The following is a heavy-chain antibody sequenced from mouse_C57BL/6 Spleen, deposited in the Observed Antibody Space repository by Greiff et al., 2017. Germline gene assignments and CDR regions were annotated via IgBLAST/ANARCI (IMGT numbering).Heavy chain of an antibody. CDR1: GYTFTSYW. CDR3: APVYGSSYGYFDV. D-gene: IGHD1-1*01. Sequence: QVQLQQSGAELAKPGASVKLSCKASGYTFTSYWMHWVKQRPGQGLEWIGYINPSSGYTKYNQKFKDKATLTADKSSSTAYMQLSSLTSEDSAVYYCAPVYGSSYGYFDVWGTGTTVTVSS. V-gene: IGHV1-7*01. J-gene: IGHJ1*03. CDR2: INPSSGYT.